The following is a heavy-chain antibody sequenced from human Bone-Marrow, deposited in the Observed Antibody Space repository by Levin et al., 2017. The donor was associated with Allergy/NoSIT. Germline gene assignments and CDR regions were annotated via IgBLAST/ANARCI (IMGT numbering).Heavy chain of an antibody. V-gene: IGHV3-30*18. CDR1: HFRFISYG. D-gene: IGHD4-23*01. J-gene: IGHJ4*02. CDR3: AKAFSAVAGHLDD. CDR2: ISSDGTKT. Sequence: GGSLRLSCAASHFRFISYGMHWVRQAPGKGLEWVAFISSDGTKTYYAASVKGRFTISRDNSKNTLFLQMNSLRAEDSAIYFCAKAFSAVAGHLDDWGQGTRVAVSS.